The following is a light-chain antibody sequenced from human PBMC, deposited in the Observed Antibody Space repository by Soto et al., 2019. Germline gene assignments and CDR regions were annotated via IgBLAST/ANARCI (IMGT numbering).Light chain of an antibody. CDR1: QSVNSRF. J-gene: IGKJ2*01. Sequence: EIVLTQSPGTLSLSPGESATLSCRASQSVNSRFLAWYQHKPGQAPRLLIYAASTRATGIPDRFSGSASGTDFTLTISRLEPEVFAVYYCQQYGDSPPNTFGQGTKLEIK. V-gene: IGKV3-20*01. CDR3: QQYGDSPPNT. CDR2: AAS.